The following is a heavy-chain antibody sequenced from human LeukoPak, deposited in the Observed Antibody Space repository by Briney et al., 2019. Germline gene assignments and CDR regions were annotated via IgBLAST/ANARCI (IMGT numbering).Heavy chain of an antibody. D-gene: IGHD6-19*01. CDR3: ARGSIAVAGTQGPLFDY. CDR1: GDSISVGGYY. Sequence: SETLSLTCTVSGDSISVGGYYWSWIRQHPGKGLEWIGYIYYSGTTYYNPSLKSRVTISVDTSKNLFSLKLSSVTAADTAVYYCARGSIAVAGTQGPLFDYWGQGTLVTVSS. CDR2: IYYSGTT. V-gene: IGHV4-31*03. J-gene: IGHJ4*02.